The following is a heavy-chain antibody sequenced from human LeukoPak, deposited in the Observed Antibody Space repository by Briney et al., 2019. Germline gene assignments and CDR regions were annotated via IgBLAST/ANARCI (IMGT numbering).Heavy chain of an antibody. CDR2: ISAYNGNT. V-gene: IGHV1-18*01. CDR1: GYTFTSYG. J-gene: IGHJ4*02. Sequence: ASVKVSCKASGYTFTSYGISWVRQAPGQGLEWMGWISAYNGNTNYAQKLQGRVTMTTDTSTSTAYMELRSLRSDDTAVYYCAGDKAAAEIFDYWGQGTLVTVSS. D-gene: IGHD6-13*01. CDR3: AGDKAAAEIFDY.